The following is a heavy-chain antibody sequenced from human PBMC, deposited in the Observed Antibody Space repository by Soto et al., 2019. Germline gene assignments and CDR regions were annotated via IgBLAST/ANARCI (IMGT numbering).Heavy chain of an antibody. CDR3: VQSRFGGDCLQSYSSHSYYGLDV. Sequence: SGPTLVNPTQPLTLTCTFSGFSLSTTGVGVGWIRQPPGKAMEWLALIYWDDDKRYNPSLKSRLTITKDTSKNQVVLTMTNMDPVDTATYYCVQSRFGGDCLQSYSSHSYYGLDVWGQGTTVTVSS. CDR2: IYWDDDK. J-gene: IGHJ6*02. V-gene: IGHV2-5*02. D-gene: IGHD2-21*01. CDR1: GFSLSTTGVG.